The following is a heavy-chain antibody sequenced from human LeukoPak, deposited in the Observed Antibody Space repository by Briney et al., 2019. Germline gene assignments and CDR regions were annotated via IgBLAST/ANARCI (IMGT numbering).Heavy chain of an antibody. CDR1: GYTLTELS. CDR3: ATDPLALAYCGGDCNQH. V-gene: IGHV1-24*01. J-gene: IGHJ1*01. Sequence: GASVKVSCKVSGYTLTELSMHWVRQAPGKGLEWMGGFDPEDGETIYAQKFQGRVTMTEDTSTDTAYMELSSLRSEDTAVYYCATDPLALAYCGGDCNQHWGQGTLVTVSS. CDR2: FDPEDGET. D-gene: IGHD2-21*02.